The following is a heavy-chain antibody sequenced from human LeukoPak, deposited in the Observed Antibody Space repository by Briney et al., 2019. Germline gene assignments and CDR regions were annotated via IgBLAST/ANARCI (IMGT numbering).Heavy chain of an antibody. V-gene: IGHV3-21*01. CDR3: ARRRYCSSTSCSYYFDY. CDR2: ISSSSSYI. J-gene: IGHJ4*02. Sequence: GGSLRLSCAASGFTFSSYSMNWVRQAPGKGLEWVSSISSSSSYIYYADSVKGRSTISRDNAKNSLYLQMNSLRAEDTAVYYCARRRYCSSTSCSYYFDYWGQGTLVTVSS. CDR1: GFTFSSYS. D-gene: IGHD2-2*01.